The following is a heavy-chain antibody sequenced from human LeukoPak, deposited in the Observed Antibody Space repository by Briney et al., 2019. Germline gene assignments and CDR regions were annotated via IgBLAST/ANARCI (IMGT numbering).Heavy chain of an antibody. CDR1: GFTLDDYA. Sequence: PGGSLRLSCAVSGFTLDDYAMHWVRQAPGKGLEWVSGISWNSGDIDYADSVKGRFTISRDNAKNSLLLQMNSLRAEDTALYYCAKDISPIKGQGNYFVYWGQGTLVTVSS. CDR3: AKDISPIKGQGNYFVY. J-gene: IGHJ4*02. V-gene: IGHV3-9*01. D-gene: IGHD5-12*01. CDR2: ISWNSGDI.